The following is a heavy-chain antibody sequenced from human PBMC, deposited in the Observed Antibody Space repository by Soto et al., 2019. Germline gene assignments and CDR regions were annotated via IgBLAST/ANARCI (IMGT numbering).Heavy chain of an antibody. V-gene: IGHV5-10-1*01. CDR2: IDPSDSYT. Sequence: PGESLKISCKGSGYSFTSYWISWVRQMPGKGLEWMGRIDPSDSYTNYSPSFQGHVTISADKSISTAYLQWSSLKASDTAMYYCARHVYSSSWSWGKDWFDPWGQGTLVTVYS. D-gene: IGHD6-13*01. CDR3: ARHVYSSSWSWGKDWFDP. J-gene: IGHJ5*02. CDR1: GYSFTSYW.